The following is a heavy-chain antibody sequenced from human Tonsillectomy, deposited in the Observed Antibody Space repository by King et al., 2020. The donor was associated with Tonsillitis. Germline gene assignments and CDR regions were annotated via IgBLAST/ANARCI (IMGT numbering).Heavy chain of an antibody. CDR2: ISSSGATI. V-gene: IGHV3-48*03. J-gene: IGHJ4*02. Sequence: VQLVESGGGLVQPGGSLRLSCAASGFTFSSYDMTWVRQAPGKGLEWVSYISSSGATIYYADSVKGRFTVSRDNAKNSLYLQMNSLRAKDTAVYYCARSRRSYSDSSEYYFDYWGQETLVTVSS. D-gene: IGHD3-22*01. CDR3: ARSRRSYSDSSEYYFDY. CDR1: GFTFSSYD.